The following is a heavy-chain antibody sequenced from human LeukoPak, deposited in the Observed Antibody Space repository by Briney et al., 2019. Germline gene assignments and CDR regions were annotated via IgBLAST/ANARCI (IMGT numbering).Heavy chain of an antibody. CDR1: GFTFSSFW. V-gene: IGHV3-7*03. Sequence: GGSLRLSCAASGFTFSSFWINWVRQAPGKGLEWVANIKTDGSEKYYVDSVRGRFTISRDNAKNSAYLQVNSLRAEDTAVYYCAKAKSYYSNYDYWGQGTLVTVSS. J-gene: IGHJ4*02. CDR3: AKAKSYYSNYDY. CDR2: IKTDGSEK. D-gene: IGHD4-11*01.